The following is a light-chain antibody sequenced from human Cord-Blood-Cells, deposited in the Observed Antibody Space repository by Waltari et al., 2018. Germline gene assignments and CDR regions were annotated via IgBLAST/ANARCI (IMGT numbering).Light chain of an antibody. Sequence: EIVLTQSPATLSLSPRERATLSCRASQSVSSYLAWYQQKPGQAPRLLIYDASNRATGIPARCSGSGSGTDFTLTISSREPEDVTVYYWQQRSNWLTFGGGTKVEIK. J-gene: IGKJ4*01. CDR1: QSVSSY. V-gene: IGKV3-11*01. CDR2: DAS. CDR3: QQRSNWLT.